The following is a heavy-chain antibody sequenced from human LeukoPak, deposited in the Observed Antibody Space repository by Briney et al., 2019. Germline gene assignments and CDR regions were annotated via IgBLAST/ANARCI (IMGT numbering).Heavy chain of an antibody. CDR2: ISNSGSTT. J-gene: IGHJ4*02. D-gene: IGHD3-10*01. CDR1: GFTFNIFL. CDR3: ARGRITMVRGVINYYFDY. V-gene: IGHV3-23*01. Sequence: GGSLRLSCAASGFTFNIFLMSWVRQSPEKGLEWVSTISNSGSTTYYADSVKGRFTISRDNSKNTLYLQMNSLRAEDTAVYYCARGRITMVRGVINYYFDYWGQGTLVTVSS.